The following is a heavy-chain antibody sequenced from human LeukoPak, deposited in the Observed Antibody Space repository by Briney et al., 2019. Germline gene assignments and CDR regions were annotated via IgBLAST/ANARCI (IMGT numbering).Heavy chain of an antibody. V-gene: IGHV3-7*01. J-gene: IGHJ5*02. CDR3: ARDSSLSGRNWFDP. D-gene: IGHD2-2*01. CDR1: GFTFSSYS. Sequence: GGSLRLSCAASGFTFSSYSMNWVRQAPGKGLEWVATINQDGSEKYYVDSVKGRFTISRDNAKNSLYLQMNSLRAEDTAVYYCARDSSLSGRNWFDPWGQGTLVTVSS. CDR2: INQDGSEK.